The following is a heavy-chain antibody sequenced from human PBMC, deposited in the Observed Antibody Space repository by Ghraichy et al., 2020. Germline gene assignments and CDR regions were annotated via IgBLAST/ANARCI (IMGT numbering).Heavy chain of an antibody. V-gene: IGHV3-11*06. D-gene: IGHD1-1*01. CDR3: AREATNNMWYTDH. J-gene: IGHJ4*02. CDR1: GFSFSDYY. Sequence: GESLNISCAASGFSFSDYYMSWIRQAPGKGLEWISHISSGSSSTNYADSVKGRFTISRDNTKNSVFLQMDSLRAEDTAVYYCAREATNNMWYTDHWGQGTLVTVSS. CDR2: ISSGSSST.